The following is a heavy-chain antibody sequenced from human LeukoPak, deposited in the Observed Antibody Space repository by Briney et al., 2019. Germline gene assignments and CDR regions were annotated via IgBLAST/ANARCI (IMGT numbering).Heavy chain of an antibody. J-gene: IGHJ4*02. CDR1: GGSFSGYY. D-gene: IGHD5-24*01. V-gene: IGHV4-34*01. CDR3: ARGAIRPGY. CDR2: INHSGST. Sequence: SETLSLTCAVYGGSFSGYYWSWIRQPPGKGLEWTGEINHSGSTNYNPSLKSRVTISVDTSKNQFSLKLSSVTAADTAVYYCARGAIRPGYWGQGTLVTVSS.